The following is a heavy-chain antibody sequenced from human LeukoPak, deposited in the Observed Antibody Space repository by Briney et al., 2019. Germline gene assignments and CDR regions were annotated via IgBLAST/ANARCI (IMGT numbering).Heavy chain of an antibody. D-gene: IGHD2-2*01. CDR1: GYTFTGYY. J-gene: IGHJ4*02. CDR2: TNPNSGGT. V-gene: IGHV1-2*02. CDR3: ASARIVVVPAAMGY. Sequence: ASVKVSCKASGYTFTGYYMHWVRQAPGQGLEWMGWTNPNSGGTNYARKFQGRVTMTRDTSINTAYMELNRLRSDDTAVYYCASARIVVVPAAMGYWGQGTLVTVSS.